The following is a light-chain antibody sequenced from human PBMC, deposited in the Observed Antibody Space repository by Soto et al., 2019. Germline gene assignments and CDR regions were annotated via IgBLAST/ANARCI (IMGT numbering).Light chain of an antibody. CDR1: SGDVGGYNF. V-gene: IGLV2-8*01. J-gene: IGLJ1*01. CDR2: EVT. CDR3: SSYAGSDMGV. Sequence: QSAPTQPPSASGSPGQSLTISCTGTSGDVGGYNFVSWYQQHPGKAPKLLIYEVTQRPSGVPDRFSASKSGNTASLTVSGLQAEDEADYYCSSYAGSDMGVFGPGTKLTV.